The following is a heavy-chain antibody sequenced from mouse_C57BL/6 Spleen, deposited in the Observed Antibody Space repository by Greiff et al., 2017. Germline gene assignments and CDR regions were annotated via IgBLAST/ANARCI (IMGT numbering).Heavy chain of an antibody. D-gene: IGHD1-1*01. CDR2: ISSGGDDI. Sequence: EVKLVESGEGLVKPGGSLKLSCAASGFTFSSYAMSWVRQTPEKRLEWVAYISSGGDDIKYADTVKGRFTIARDNARITLYLQMSSLKSEDTAMYYCTRIYYYGSSSYAMDYWGQGTSVTVSS. V-gene: IGHV5-9-1*02. J-gene: IGHJ4*01. CDR1: GFTFSSYA. CDR3: TRIYYYGSSSYAMDY.